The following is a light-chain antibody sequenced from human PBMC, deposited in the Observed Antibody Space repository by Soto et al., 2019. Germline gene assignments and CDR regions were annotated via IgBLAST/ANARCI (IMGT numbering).Light chain of an antibody. CDR1: QRIFSW. CDR3: QHYNDYPST. Sequence: DIQLTQSPSTLSASVGDRVTITCRASQRIFSWLAWYQQKPGKAPNLLIYKASNLHSGVPSRFSGSGSGTQFTLTISSLQPDDSATYYCQHYNDYPSTFGQGTKLEIK. V-gene: IGKV1-5*03. CDR2: KAS. J-gene: IGKJ2*01.